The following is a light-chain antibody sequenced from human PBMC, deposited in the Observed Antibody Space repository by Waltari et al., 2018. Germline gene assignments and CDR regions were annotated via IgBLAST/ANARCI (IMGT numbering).Light chain of an antibody. CDR3: QKYNQWPWT. V-gene: IGKV3-15*01. CDR1: QSFTTT. Sequence: EIVMTQSPPTLSVSPGESATLSCRASQSFTTTLAGYQQIPGQAPRLLIYGASTRATGIPARFSGSGSGTKFTLTISSLQSEDVGIYYCQKYNQWPWTFGQGTKVEVK. J-gene: IGKJ1*01. CDR2: GAS.